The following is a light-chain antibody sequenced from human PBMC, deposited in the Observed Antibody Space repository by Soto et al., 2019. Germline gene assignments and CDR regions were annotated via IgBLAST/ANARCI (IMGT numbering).Light chain of an antibody. Sequence: DIVMTQSVDSLAVSLGERATINCKSSQSVLHSSNNKNYLSWYQQKPGQPPELLIYGASTRESGVPDRFSASGSGTDFALTISSLHAEDVAVYYCHQYYSFPPTFGQGTKVEIK. CDR1: QSVLHSSNNKNY. CDR3: HQYYSFPPT. V-gene: IGKV4-1*01. J-gene: IGKJ1*01. CDR2: GAS.